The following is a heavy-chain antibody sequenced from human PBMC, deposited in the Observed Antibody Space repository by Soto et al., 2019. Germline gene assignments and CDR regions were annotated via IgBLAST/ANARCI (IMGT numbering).Heavy chain of an antibody. D-gene: IGHD5-18*01. Sequence: QVQLVQSGAEVKKPGASVKVSCKASGYTFTSYGISWVRQAPGQGLEWMGWISAYNGNTNYAQKLQGRVTMTTDTSTSTAYMELRSLRSDDTAVYYCARDKNQRGHSYGYGDWFDPWGQGTLVTVSS. J-gene: IGHJ5*02. CDR2: ISAYNGNT. CDR1: GYTFTSYG. CDR3: ARDKNQRGHSYGYGDWFDP. V-gene: IGHV1-18*01.